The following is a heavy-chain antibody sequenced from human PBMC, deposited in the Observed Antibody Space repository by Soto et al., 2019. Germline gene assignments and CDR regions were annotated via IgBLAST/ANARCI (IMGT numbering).Heavy chain of an antibody. D-gene: IGHD6-13*01. CDR1: GFTFSSYT. J-gene: IGHJ3*02. CDR3: ARDTVGSSFVDI. V-gene: IGHV3-7*01. Sequence: PGGSLRLSCAASGFTFSSYTMHWVRQAPGKGLEWVANIKPDGSEKYYVDSVKGRFTVSRDNAKNSLYLQMSSLRAEDTAVYYCARDTVGSSFVDIWGQGTMVTVSS. CDR2: IKPDGSEK.